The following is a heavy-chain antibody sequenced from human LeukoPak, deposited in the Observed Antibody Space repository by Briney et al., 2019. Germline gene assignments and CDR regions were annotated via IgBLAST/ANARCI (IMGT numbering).Heavy chain of an antibody. J-gene: IGHJ4*02. V-gene: IGHV3-23*01. D-gene: IGHD5-12*01. Sequence: GGSLRLSCAASGFSLSNSAMSWVRQAPGKGLEWVSLIIASSGSTFYADSVKGRFTISRDNSKNTLYLEMNSLRAEDTAVYYCAKGAYDYIEMGYFDYWGQGTLVTVSS. CDR3: AKGAYDYIEMGYFDY. CDR2: IIASSGST. CDR1: GFSLSNSA.